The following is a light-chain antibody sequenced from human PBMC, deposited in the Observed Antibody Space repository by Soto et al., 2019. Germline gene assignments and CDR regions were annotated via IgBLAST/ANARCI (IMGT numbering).Light chain of an antibody. CDR2: GAS. V-gene: IGKV3-15*01. CDR1: QSVSSN. J-gene: IGKJ1*01. CDR3: QQYNNWPKT. Sequence: EIVMTQSPATLSVYPGERATLSCRTRQSVSSNLAWYQQKPGQAPRLLIYGASTRATGIPARFSGSGSGTEFTLTISSLQSEDFAVYYCQQYNNWPKTFGQGTKVEIK.